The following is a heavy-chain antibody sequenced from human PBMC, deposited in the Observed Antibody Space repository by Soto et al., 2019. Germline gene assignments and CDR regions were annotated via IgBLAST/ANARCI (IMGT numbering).Heavy chain of an antibody. Sequence: QAHLVESGGGVVQPGRSLRLSCAASGVTFTSYGMHWVRQAPGTRLEWVGVISYDGGLQHYADSVKGRFTISRDNSKNMVLLQMNSRRAEDTAVYYCVSDRGYGHASVPYSWGQGTLVSVSS. CDR2: ISYDGGLQ. V-gene: IGHV3-30*03. J-gene: IGHJ4*02. D-gene: IGHD5-18*01. CDR3: VSDRGYGHASVPYS. CDR1: GVTFTSYG.